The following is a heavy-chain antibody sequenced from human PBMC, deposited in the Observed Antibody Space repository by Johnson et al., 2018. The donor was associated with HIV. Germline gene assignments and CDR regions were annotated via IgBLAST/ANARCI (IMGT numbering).Heavy chain of an antibody. CDR2: IDWNGGRQ. Sequence: VQLVESGGGVVRPGGSLRLSCAASGFTFDDYGMSWVRQAPGKGLEWVSGIDWNGGRQGYVDDVKGRFTISIDNAKKSLYMERNNLRAEETALYDCARQHYYDSSGQGGGLDIWGQGTMVTVSS. CDR3: ARQHYYDSSGQGGGLDI. D-gene: IGHD3-22*01. CDR1: GFTFDDYG. J-gene: IGHJ3*02. V-gene: IGHV3-20*01.